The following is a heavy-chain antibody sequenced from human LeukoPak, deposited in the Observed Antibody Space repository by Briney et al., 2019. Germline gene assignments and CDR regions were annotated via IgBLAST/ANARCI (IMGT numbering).Heavy chain of an antibody. CDR3: ARVRLGTHYYYYYMDV. D-gene: IGHD7-27*01. V-gene: IGHV4-59*01. Sequence: PSETLSLTCTVGGSISGYYWSWIRQPPGKGLEWIGHIYYSGSTNYNPSLKSRVTISVDTSKNQFSLKLSSVTAADTAVYYCARVRLGTHYYYYYMDVWGKGTTVTVSS. J-gene: IGHJ6*03. CDR2: IYYSGST. CDR1: GGSISGYY.